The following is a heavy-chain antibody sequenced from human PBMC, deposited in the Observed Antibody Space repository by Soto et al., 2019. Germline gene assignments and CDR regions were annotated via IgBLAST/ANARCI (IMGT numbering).Heavy chain of an antibody. Sequence: GGSLRLSCAASGFTFSSYSMNWVRQAPGKGLEWVSYISSSSSTIYYADSVKGRFTISRDNAKNSLYLQMNSLRAEDTAVYYCARVGGYSFGFSKRYLYYGMDVWGQGTTVTVS. CDR1: GFTFSSYS. J-gene: IGHJ6*02. CDR3: ARVGGYSFGFSKRYLYYGMDV. V-gene: IGHV3-48*01. CDR2: ISSSSSTI. D-gene: IGHD5-18*01.